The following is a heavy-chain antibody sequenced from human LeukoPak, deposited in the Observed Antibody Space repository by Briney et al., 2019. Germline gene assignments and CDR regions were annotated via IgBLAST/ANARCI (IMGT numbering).Heavy chain of an antibody. V-gene: IGHV4-61*01. J-gene: IGHJ4*02. Sequence: PSETLSLTCTVSGGSISSSSYYWGWIRQPPGKGLEWIGYIYYSGSTNYNPSLKSRVTISVDTSKNQFSLKLSSVTAADTAVYYCAREEDSSGWHTFDYWGQGTLVTVSS. CDR1: GGSISSSSYY. CDR3: AREEDSSGWHTFDY. D-gene: IGHD6-19*01. CDR2: IYYSGST.